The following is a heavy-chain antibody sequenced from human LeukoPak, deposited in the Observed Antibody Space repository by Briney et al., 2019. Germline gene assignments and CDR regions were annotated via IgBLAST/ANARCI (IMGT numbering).Heavy chain of an antibody. J-gene: IGHJ5*02. CDR1: GYTFTRYG. Sequence: ASVKVSCKTSGYTFTRYGITWVRQAPGHGLEWMGWINANSGGTKYAQKFQGRVTMTRDTSISTAYMELSSLRSDDTAVYYCARGRLGTWFGELKAWGQGTLVTVSS. CDR3: ARGRLGTWFGELKA. CDR2: INANSGGT. D-gene: IGHD3-10*01. V-gene: IGHV1-2*02.